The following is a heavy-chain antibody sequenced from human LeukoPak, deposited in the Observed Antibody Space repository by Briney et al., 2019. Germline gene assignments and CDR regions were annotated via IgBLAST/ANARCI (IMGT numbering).Heavy chain of an antibody. D-gene: IGHD3-22*01. V-gene: IGHV4-59*12. Sequence: SETLSLTCTVSGGSISSYYWSWIRQPPGKGLEWIGYIYYSGSTNYNPSLKSRVTISVDTSKNQFSLKLSSVTAADTAVYYCARENLSVSYYYDSSGSRGSFDYWGQGTLVTVSS. J-gene: IGHJ4*02. CDR1: GGSISSYY. CDR2: IYYSGST. CDR3: ARENLSVSYYYDSSGSRGSFDY.